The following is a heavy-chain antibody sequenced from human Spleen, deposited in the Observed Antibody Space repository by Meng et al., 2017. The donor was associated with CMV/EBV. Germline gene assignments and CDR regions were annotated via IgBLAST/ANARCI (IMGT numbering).Heavy chain of an antibody. Sequence: SAVYGWSFCGSYWIWLRQPPGMGRVWIVDINHSGSTNSNPSLKSRVTISVDTSKNQFSLKLSSVTAADTAVYYWARGRGSYEYFDLWGRGTLVTVSS. CDR2: INHSGST. J-gene: IGHJ2*01. D-gene: IGHD1-26*01. V-gene: IGHV4-34*01. CDR1: GWSFCGSY. CDR3: ARGRGSYEYFDL.